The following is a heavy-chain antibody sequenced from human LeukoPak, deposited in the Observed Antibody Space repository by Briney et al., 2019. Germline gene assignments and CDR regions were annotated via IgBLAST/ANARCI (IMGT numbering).Heavy chain of an antibody. D-gene: IGHD3-9*01. V-gene: IGHV1-46*01. Sequence: ASVKVSCKASGYTFTSYYMHWVRQAPGQGLEWMGIINPSGGSTSYAQKFQGRVTMTRDTSTSTVYMELSSLRSEDTAVYYCAIVQYALLPGYLNYMEVWGKGTTVTISS. CDR1: GYTFTSYY. J-gene: IGHJ6*03. CDR3: AIVQYALLPGYLNYMEV. CDR2: INPSGGST.